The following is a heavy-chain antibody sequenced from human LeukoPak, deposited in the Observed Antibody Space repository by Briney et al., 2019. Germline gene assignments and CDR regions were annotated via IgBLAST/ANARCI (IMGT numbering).Heavy chain of an antibody. CDR3: ARYGDLYFDY. CDR2: INPSGGST. V-gene: IGHV1-46*01. D-gene: IGHD4-17*01. J-gene: IGHJ4*02. Sequence: ASVTVSCKASGYTFTAYYLHWVRQAPGQGLEWMGIINPSGGSTSYAQKFQGRVTMTRDTSTSTVYMELSSLRSEDTAVYYCARYGDLYFDYWGQGTLVTVSS. CDR1: GYTFTAYY.